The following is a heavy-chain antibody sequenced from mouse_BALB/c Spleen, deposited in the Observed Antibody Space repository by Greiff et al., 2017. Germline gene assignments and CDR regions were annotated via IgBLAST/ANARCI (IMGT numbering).Heavy chain of an antibody. CDR1: GYTFSSYW. CDR2: ILPGSGST. CDR3: AGTVYHGGFAY. J-gene: IGHJ3*01. V-gene: IGHV1-9*01. D-gene: IGHD2-1*01. Sequence: QVQLQQSGAELMKPGASVKISCKATGYTFSSYWIEWVKQRPGHGLEWIGEILPGSGSTNYNEKFKGKATFTADTSSTTAYMQLSSRTSEDSAVFYCAGTVYHGGFAYWGQGTLVTVSA.